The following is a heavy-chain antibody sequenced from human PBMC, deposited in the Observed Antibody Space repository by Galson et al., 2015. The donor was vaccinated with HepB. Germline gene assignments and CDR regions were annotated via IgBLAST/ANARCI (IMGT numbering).Heavy chain of an antibody. J-gene: IGHJ4*02. CDR2: IKQDGNEK. D-gene: IGHD3-16*01. Sequence: SLRLSCAASGFTFSSYWMSGVRQAPGKGLEWVANIKQDGNEKYYVDSVKGRFTISRDNAENSLYLQMNSLRAEDTAVYYCARGSTGVGPNSITFGNNPDYWGQGTLVTVSS. CDR1: GFTFSSYW. CDR3: ARGSTGVGPNSITFGNNPDY. V-gene: IGHV3-7*01.